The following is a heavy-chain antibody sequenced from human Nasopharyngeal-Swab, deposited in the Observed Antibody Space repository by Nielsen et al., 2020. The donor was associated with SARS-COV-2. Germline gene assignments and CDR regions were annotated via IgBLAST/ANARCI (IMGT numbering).Heavy chain of an antibody. CDR3: AIDIGHSSGWYSYYSYGMDV. CDR1: GFTFCYYG. D-gene: IGHD6-19*01. Sequence: GESLKISCAASGFTFCYYGMHWVRQAPGKGLEWVAVISYDGSKKYYVDSVKGRLTISRDNSKNTLYLQMNSLRAEDTAVYYCAIDIGHSSGWYSYYSYGMDVWGQGTTVTVSS. CDR2: ISYDGSKK. J-gene: IGHJ6*02. V-gene: IGHV3-30*03.